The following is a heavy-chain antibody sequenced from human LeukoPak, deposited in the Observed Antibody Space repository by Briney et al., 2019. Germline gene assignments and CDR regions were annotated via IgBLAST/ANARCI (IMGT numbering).Heavy chain of an antibody. Sequence: KPSETLSLTCTVSGGSISNYYWSWIRQPAGKGLEWIGRIYTSGSTNYNPSLKSRVTMSVDTSKNQISLKLSSVTAADTAVYYCASNYYGSGSLDYWGQGNLVTVSS. V-gene: IGHV4-4*07. J-gene: IGHJ4*02. CDR1: GGSISNYY. D-gene: IGHD3-10*01. CDR3: ASNYYGSGSLDY. CDR2: IYTSGST.